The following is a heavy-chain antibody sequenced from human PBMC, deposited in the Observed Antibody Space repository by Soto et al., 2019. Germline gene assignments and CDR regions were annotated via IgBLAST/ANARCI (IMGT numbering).Heavy chain of an antibody. CDR3: GRAGGDFPRAVDY. V-gene: IGHV1-18*01. J-gene: IGHJ4*02. CDR1: GYTFTNYG. CDR2: ISAYNGNT. D-gene: IGHD4-17*01. Sequence: QVHLVQSGAEVKQPGASVKVSCKASGYTFTNYGISWVRQAPGQGLEWMGWISAYNGNTNYVQKLQGRVSMTTDTSTSTTYLELRTLRSDDTAVYYCGRAGGDFPRAVDYGGQGPLVTVSS.